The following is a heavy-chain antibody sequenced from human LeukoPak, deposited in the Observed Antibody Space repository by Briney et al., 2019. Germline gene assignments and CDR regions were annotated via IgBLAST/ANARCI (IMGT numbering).Heavy chain of an antibody. Sequence: GGSLRLSCAASGFTFTSYSMNWVRQAPGKGLEWVSTISGGGGSTYYADSVKGRFTISRDNSKNTLYLQVNSLRAEDTAVYYCARDGSSSWYKVSWFDPWGQGTLVTVSS. CDR2: ISGGGGST. V-gene: IGHV3-23*01. CDR1: GFTFTSYS. D-gene: IGHD6-13*01. J-gene: IGHJ5*02. CDR3: ARDGSSSWYKVSWFDP.